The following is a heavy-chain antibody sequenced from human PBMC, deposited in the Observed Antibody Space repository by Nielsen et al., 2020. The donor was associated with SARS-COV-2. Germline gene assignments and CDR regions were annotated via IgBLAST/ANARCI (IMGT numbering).Heavy chain of an antibody. Sequence: ASVKASCKASGYTFTSYYMHWVRQAPGQGLEWMGIINPSGGSTSYAQKFQGRVTMTRDTSTSTVYMELSSLRSEDTAVYYCAREGYSYGLGKYYYYGMDVWGQGTTVTVSS. CDR2: INPSGGST. D-gene: IGHD5-18*01. J-gene: IGHJ6*02. CDR3: AREGYSYGLGKYYYYGMDV. CDR1: GYTFTSYY. V-gene: IGHV1-46*01.